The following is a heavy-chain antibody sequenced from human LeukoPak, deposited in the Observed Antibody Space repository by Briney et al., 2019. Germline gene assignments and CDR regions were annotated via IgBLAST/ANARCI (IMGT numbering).Heavy chain of an antibody. CDR1: GFTFSSYS. CDR2: ISSSSSYI. D-gene: IGHD6-19*01. J-gene: IGHJ4*02. Sequence: GGSLRLSCAASGFTFSSYSMTWVRQAPVKGLEWVSSISSSSSYIYYADSVKGRFTISRDNAKNSLYPQMNSLRAEDTAVYYCAREDSVGYSSVWSGYFDYWGQGTLVTVSS. V-gene: IGHV3-21*01. CDR3: AREDSVGYSSVWSGYFDY.